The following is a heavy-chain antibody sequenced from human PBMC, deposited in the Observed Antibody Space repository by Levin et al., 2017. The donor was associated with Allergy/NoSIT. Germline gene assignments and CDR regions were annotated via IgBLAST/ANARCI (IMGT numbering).Heavy chain of an antibody. CDR3: ARAAGAAGRGGMDV. Sequence: RESLKISCATSGFPFSTYGMAWVRQAPGKGLEWVASITSTRKYIHYADSVKGRFTISRDKANNSLSLQMNRLRGEDTAVYYCARAAGAAGRGGMDVWGQGTTVTVSS. CDR1: GFPFSTYG. J-gene: IGHJ6*02. D-gene: IGHD6-13*01. V-gene: IGHV3-21*01. CDR2: ITSTRKYI.